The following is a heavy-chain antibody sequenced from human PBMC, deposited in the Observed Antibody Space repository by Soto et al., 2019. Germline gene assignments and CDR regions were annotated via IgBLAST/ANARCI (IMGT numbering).Heavy chain of an antibody. Sequence: GGSLRLSCAASGFTFSSYSMNWVRQAPGKGLEWVSSISSSSSYIYYADSVKGRFTISRDNAKNSLYLQMNSLRAEDTAVYYCARERDIEGYFDYWGQGTLVTVSS. J-gene: IGHJ4*02. CDR1: GFTFSSYS. CDR3: ARERDIEGYFDY. CDR2: ISSSSSYI. D-gene: IGHD5-12*01. V-gene: IGHV3-21*01.